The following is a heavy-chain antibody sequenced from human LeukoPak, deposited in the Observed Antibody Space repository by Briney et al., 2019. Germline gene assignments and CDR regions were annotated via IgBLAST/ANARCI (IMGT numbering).Heavy chain of an antibody. V-gene: IGHV1-3*01. D-gene: IGHD3-22*01. CDR2: INAGNGNT. J-gene: IGHJ4*02. CDR3: ARVYYYDSSDYYFFGY. CDR1: GYTFTSYA. Sequence: ASVKVSCKASGYTFTSYAMHWVRQAPGQRLEWMGWINAGNGNTKYSQKFQGRVTITRDTSASTAYMELSSLRSEDTAVYYCARVYYYDSSDYYFFGYWGQGTLVTVSS.